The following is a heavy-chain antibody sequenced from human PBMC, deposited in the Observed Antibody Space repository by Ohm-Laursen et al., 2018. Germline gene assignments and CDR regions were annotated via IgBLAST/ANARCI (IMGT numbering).Heavy chain of an antibody. D-gene: IGHD3-3*01. CDR2: INPSGGST. V-gene: IGHV1-46*01. CDR3: ARDFWARYFDL. Sequence: ASVKVSCKASGYNFTSHYIHWVRQAPGQGLEWMGMINPSGGSTSYPQKFQGRVTMTRDTSTSTIYLELNSLRSEDTAAYYCARDFWARYFDLWAVAPWSLSPQ. CDR1: GYNFTSHY. J-gene: IGHJ2*01.